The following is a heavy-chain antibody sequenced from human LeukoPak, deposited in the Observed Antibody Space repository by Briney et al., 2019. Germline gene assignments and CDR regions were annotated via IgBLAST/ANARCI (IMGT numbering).Heavy chain of an antibody. J-gene: IGHJ3*02. CDR1: GGTFSSYA. Sequence: SVKVSCKASGGTFSSYAISWVRQAPGQGLEWMGGIIPIFGTANYAQKFQGRVTITTDESTSTAYMELSSLRSEHTAVYYCAGGGATTRFAFDIWRQGKMVTVSS. V-gene: IGHV1-69*05. CDR2: IIPIFGTA. CDR3: AGGGATTRFAFDI. D-gene: IGHD1-26*01.